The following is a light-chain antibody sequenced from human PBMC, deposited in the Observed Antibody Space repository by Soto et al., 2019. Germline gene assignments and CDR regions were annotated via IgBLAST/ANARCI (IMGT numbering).Light chain of an antibody. CDR2: AAS. CDR3: QQSYSTPYT. Sequence: IVRTKTPNSRALSLGERATINCKCNQSVLYSSNNKNYLAWYQQKPGKAPKLLIYAASSLQSGVPSRFSGSGSGTDFTLTISSLQPEDFATYYCQQSYSTPYTFGQGT. V-gene: IGKV4-1*01. CDR1: QSVLYSSNNKNY. J-gene: IGKJ2*01.